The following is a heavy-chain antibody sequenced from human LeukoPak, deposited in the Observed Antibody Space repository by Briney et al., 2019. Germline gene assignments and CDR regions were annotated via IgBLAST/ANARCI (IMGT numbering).Heavy chain of an antibody. Sequence: PSETLSLTCTVSGGSISSYYWSWIRQPPGKGLEWIGYIYYGGSTNYNPSLKSRVTISVDTSKNQFSLKLSSVTAADTAVYYCARVYGGNSDWFDPWGQGTLVTVSS. V-gene: IGHV4-59*01. CDR3: ARVYGGNSDWFDP. CDR2: IYYGGST. J-gene: IGHJ5*02. D-gene: IGHD4-23*01. CDR1: GGSISSYY.